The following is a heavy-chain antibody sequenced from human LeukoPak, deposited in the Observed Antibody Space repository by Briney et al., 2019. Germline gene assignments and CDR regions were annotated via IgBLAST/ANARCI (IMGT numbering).Heavy chain of an antibody. CDR2: IYTSGST. J-gene: IGHJ4*02. CDR3: ARWGEGGTTWSFDY. CDR1: GGSISSGSHY. D-gene: IGHD1-26*01. Sequence: SETLSLTCTVSGGSISSGSHYWSWIRQPAGKGLEWIGRIYTSGSTNYNPSLKSRVTISVDTSKNQFSLKLSSVTAADTAVYYCARWGEGGTTWSFDYWGQGTLVIVSS. V-gene: IGHV4-61*02.